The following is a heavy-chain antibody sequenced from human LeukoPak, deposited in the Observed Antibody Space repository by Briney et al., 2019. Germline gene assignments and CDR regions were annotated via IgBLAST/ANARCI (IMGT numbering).Heavy chain of an antibody. D-gene: IGHD3-3*01. J-gene: IGHJ4*02. CDR2: ISGSGGST. CDR3: ARHDPNPYYDFWSGPTGY. V-gene: IGHV3-23*01. CDR1: GFTFSSYA. Sequence: GGSLRLSSAASGFTFSSYAMSWVRQAPGKGLEWVSAISGSGGSTYYADSVKGRFTISRDNSKNTLYLQMNSLRAEDTAVYYCARHDPNPYYDFWSGPTGYWGQGTLVTVSS.